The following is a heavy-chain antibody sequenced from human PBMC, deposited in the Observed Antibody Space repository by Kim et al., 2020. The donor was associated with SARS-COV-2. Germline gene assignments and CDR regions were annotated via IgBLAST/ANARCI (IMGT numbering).Heavy chain of an antibody. Sequence: GESLKISCKGSGYSLTSYWIGWVRQMPGKGLEWMGIIYPGDSDTRYSPSFQGQVTISADKSISTAYLQWSSLKASDTAMYYCARQGSTAMVTYYYYYGMDVWGQGTTVTVSS. CDR3: ARQGSTAMVTYYYYYGMDV. CDR2: IYPGDSDT. J-gene: IGHJ6*02. V-gene: IGHV5-51*01. D-gene: IGHD5-18*01. CDR1: GYSLTSYW.